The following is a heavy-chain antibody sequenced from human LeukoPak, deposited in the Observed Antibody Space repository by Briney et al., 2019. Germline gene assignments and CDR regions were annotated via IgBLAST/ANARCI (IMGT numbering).Heavy chain of an antibody. D-gene: IGHD3-10*01. CDR3: AKDGQLWLYYYYYYMDV. J-gene: IGHJ6*03. Sequence: GGSLRLSCAASGFTFSRYSMNWVRQAPGKGLEWVSAISGSGGSTYYADSVKGRFTISRDNSKNTLYLQMNSLRAEDTAVYYCAKDGQLWLYYYYYYMDVWGKGTTVTISS. V-gene: IGHV3-23*01. CDR2: ISGSGGST. CDR1: GFTFSRYS.